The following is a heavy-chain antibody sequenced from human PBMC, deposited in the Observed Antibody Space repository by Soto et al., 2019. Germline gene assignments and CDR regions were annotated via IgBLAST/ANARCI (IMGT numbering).Heavy chain of an antibody. V-gene: IGHV3-7*03. CDR2: INQDGSEK. CDR1: GFAFKNNW. D-gene: IGHD1-1*01. CDR3: AKLSRGPWCMDV. J-gene: IGHJ6*02. Sequence: EVQLVESGGGLVQPGGSLRLSCAASGFAFKNNWMTWARQAPGKGLEWVANINQDGSEKNYVDSVKGRFVVSRDNAKNSLYLQMNSLTAEDTAVYYCAKLSRGPWCMDVWGQGTTVTVSS.